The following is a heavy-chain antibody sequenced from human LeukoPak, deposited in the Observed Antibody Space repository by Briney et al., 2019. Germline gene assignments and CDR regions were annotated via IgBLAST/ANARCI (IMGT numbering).Heavy chain of an antibody. Sequence: GGSLRLSCAASGFTFSSYSMNWVRQAPGKGLEWVSSISSSSSYIYYADSVKGRFTISRDNAKNSLYLQMNSLRAEDTALYYCAKGSSWYKFDYWGQGTLVTVSS. D-gene: IGHD6-13*01. CDR3: AKGSSWYKFDY. V-gene: IGHV3-21*04. J-gene: IGHJ4*02. CDR1: GFTFSSYS. CDR2: ISSSSSYI.